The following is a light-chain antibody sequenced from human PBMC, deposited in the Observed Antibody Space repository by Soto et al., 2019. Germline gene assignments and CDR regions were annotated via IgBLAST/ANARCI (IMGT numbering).Light chain of an antibody. Sequence: TVRTQSASTGAVSGGERDTGACRASQSISTRLAWYQQRPGQAPRLLIYDASYWPTGVPARFSGSGSGTDFTLTIRSLQPEDSALYYCQHPDNRPLSFGPGTKVDIK. CDR2: DAS. CDR1: QSISTR. CDR3: QHPDNRPLS. J-gene: IGKJ3*01. V-gene: IGKV3-15*01.